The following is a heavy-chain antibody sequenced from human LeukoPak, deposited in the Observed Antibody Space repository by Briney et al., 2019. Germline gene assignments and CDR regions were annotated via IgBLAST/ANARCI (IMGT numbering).Heavy chain of an antibody. V-gene: IGHV1-2*02. Sequence: VASVRVSCKASGYTFTGYYMHWVRQAPGQGLEWMGWINPNSGGTNYAQKFQGRVTMTRDTSISTAYMELSRLRSDDTAVYYCARGSPSVYYYDSSGYYNYWGQGTLVTVSS. J-gene: IGHJ4*02. CDR3: ARGSPSVYYYDSSGYYNY. CDR1: GYTFTGYY. D-gene: IGHD3-22*01. CDR2: INPNSGGT.